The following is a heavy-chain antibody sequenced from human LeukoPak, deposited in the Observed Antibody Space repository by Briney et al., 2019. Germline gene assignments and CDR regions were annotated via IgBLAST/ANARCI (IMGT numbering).Heavy chain of an antibody. CDR1: DFDFSSHA. CDR3: VKNIGNTYGYNGAFDY. CDR2: IGISGTKT. V-gene: IGHV3-23*01. Sequence: PGGSLRLSCAASDFDFSSHAMTWVRQAPGKGLEWVSAIGISGTKTYYGDSVKGRFLISRDNSKNTLYLQRNSLRAEDTALYYCVKNIGNTYGYNGAFDYWGQGTLVTVSS. D-gene: IGHD3-16*01. J-gene: IGHJ4*02.